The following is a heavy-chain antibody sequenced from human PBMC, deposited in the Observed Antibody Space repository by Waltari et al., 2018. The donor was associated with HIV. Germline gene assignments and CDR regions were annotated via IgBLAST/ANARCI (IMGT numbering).Heavy chain of an antibody. D-gene: IGHD1-20*01. CDR2: ISSNGITA. CDR3: AKDLWDLTVIRGAFWFDP. V-gene: IGHV3-23*01. CDR1: GFAFSNYA. J-gene: IGHJ5*02. Sequence: EVRLFDSGGVLVQPGGSLRLSCAASGFAFSNYAMTWVRQAPGKGLQWVSTISSNGITAYHADSVKGRFTISRDNSKNTLSLQMKSLRVEDTALYFCAKDLWDLTVIRGAFWFDPWGQGTLVTVSS.